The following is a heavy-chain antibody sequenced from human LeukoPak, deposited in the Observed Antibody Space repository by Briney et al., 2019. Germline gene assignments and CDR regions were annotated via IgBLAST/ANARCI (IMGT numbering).Heavy chain of an antibody. D-gene: IGHD5-24*01. CDR3: ARGPDGRWLQEGYYFDY. CDR2: ISSSSSYI. CDR1: GFTFSSYS. J-gene: IGHJ4*02. Sequence: GGSLRLSCAASGFTFSSYSMNWVRQAPGKGLEWVSSISSSSSYIYYADSVKGRFTISRDNAKNSLYLQMNSLRAEDTAVYYCARGPDGRWLQEGYYFDYWGQGTLVTVSS. V-gene: IGHV3-21*01.